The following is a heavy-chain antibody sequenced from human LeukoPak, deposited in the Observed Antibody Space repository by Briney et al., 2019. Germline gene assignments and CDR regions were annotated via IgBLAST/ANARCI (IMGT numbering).Heavy chain of an antibody. Sequence: AGGSLRLSCAASGFTFSSYSMNWVRQAPGKGLEWVSYISSSSSTIYHADSVKGRFTISRDNAKNSLYLQMNSLRAEDTAVYYCARDRCSSTSCGFDYWGQGTLVTVSS. CDR3: ARDRCSSTSCGFDY. CDR1: GFTFSSYS. CDR2: ISSSSSTI. V-gene: IGHV3-48*01. D-gene: IGHD2-2*01. J-gene: IGHJ4*02.